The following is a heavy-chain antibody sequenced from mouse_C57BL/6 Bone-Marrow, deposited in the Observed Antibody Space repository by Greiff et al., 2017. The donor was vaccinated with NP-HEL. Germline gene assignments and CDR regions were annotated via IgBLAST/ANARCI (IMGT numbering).Heavy chain of an antibody. CDR2: INYVGSST. J-gene: IGHJ1*03. D-gene: IGHD6-1*01. Sequence: EVMLVESEGGLVQPGSSMKLSCTASGFTFSDYYMAWVRQVPEKGLEWVANINYVGSSTYYPDSLKSRFFISRDNAKNILYLQMSSLKSEDTATYYWARGRGGASGSYWYFGVWGTGTTVTVSS. CDR1: GFTFSDYY. V-gene: IGHV5-16*01. CDR3: ARGRGGASGSYWYFGV.